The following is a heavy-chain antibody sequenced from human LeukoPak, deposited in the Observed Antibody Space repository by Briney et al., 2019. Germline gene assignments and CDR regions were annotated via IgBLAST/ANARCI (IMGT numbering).Heavy chain of an antibody. Sequence: GASVKVSCKASGCTFSSYAISWVRQAPGLGLEWMGGIIPIFGTANYAQKFQGRVTISADKSTSTAYMELSSLRSETTAVYYCARGTYCSGGSCYSGFDYWGQGTLVTVSS. CDR2: IIPIFGTA. CDR1: GCTFSSYA. CDR3: ARGTYCSGGSCYSGFDY. J-gene: IGHJ4*02. V-gene: IGHV1-69*06. D-gene: IGHD2-15*01.